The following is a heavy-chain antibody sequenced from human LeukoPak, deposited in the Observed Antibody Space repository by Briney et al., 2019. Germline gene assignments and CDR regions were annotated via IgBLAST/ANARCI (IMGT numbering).Heavy chain of an antibody. J-gene: IGHJ4*02. Sequence: GGSLRHSCAASGFTLSSYGMHWVRQAPGKGLEWVAVISYDGSNKYYADSVKGRFTISRDNSKNTLYLQMNSLRAEDTAVYYCAKDKHYYDSSGYYYDYWGQGTLVTVSS. CDR2: ISYDGSNK. CDR3: AKDKHYYDSSGYYYDY. CDR1: GFTLSSYG. D-gene: IGHD3-22*01. V-gene: IGHV3-30*18.